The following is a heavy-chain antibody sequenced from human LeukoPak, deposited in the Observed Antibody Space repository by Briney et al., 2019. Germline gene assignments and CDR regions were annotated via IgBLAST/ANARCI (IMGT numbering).Heavy chain of an antibody. CDR3: ASHHYYDSSGVGAFDI. V-gene: IGHV1-69*04. J-gene: IGHJ3*02. Sequence: SVKVSCKASGGTFSSYAISWVRQAPGQGLEWMGRIIPILGIANYAQKFQGRVTITADKSTSTAYMELSSLRSEDTAVYYCASHHYYDSSGVGAFDIWGQGTMVTVSS. D-gene: IGHD3-22*01. CDR2: IIPILGIA. CDR1: GGTFSSYA.